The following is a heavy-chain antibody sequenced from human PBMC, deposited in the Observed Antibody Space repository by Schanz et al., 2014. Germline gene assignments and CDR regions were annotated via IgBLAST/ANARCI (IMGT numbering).Heavy chain of an antibody. V-gene: IGHV3-20*04. Sequence: EVQLVASGGGVVRPGGSLRLSCAASGFGFDDYAMSWVRQAPGKGLEWVSGINWNGGSTGYADSVKGRFTISRDNAKNSLYLQMNSLRAEDTALYYCAKDVRPVANTVHFYYMDVWGQGTTVTVSS. CDR2: INWNGGST. CDR1: GFGFDDYA. CDR3: AKDVRPVANTVHFYYMDV. D-gene: IGHD6-19*01. J-gene: IGHJ6*02.